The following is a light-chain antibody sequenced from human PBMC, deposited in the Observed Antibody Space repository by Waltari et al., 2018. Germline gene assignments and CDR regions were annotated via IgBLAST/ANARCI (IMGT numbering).Light chain of an antibody. CDR3: HSRDASGVGGS. CDR1: SLRSYY. Sequence: SSELTQDPAVSVAMGQTVRSTCQGDSLRSYYARSYQQRPGQDPIVVMYDKNNPPSGVPDRFSGSSSDNTASLTITGAQAEDETSYYCHSRDASGVGGSFGGGTKLTVL. V-gene: IGLV3-19*01. CDR2: DKN. J-gene: IGLJ2*01.